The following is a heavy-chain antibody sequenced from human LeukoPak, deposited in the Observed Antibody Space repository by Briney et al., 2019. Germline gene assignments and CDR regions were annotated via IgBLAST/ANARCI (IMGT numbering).Heavy chain of an antibody. CDR2: LYSGVDT. CDR1: GFTFTNYA. D-gene: IGHD3-10*01. J-gene: IGHJ2*01. CDR3: ARVGDHYHWYFDL. Sequence: PGGSLRLSCATSGFTFTNYAMNWVRQAPGKGLEWVSILYSGVDTYYADSVKGRFTISRDNSKNTLFLQMNSLRADDTAVYYCARVGDHYHWYFDLWGRGTRVSVSS. V-gene: IGHV3-23*03.